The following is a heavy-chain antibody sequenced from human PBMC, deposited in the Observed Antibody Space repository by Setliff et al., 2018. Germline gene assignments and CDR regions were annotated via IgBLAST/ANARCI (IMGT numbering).Heavy chain of an antibody. CDR3: AGERWLDQTGYYYMDV. D-gene: IGHD6-19*01. CDR1: GGSISSYY. J-gene: IGHJ6*03. V-gene: IGHV4-4*07. CDR2: IYNGGSA. Sequence: SETLSLTCTVPGGSISSYYWSWIRQPAGKGLEWIGHIYNGGSANYNPSLKSRVTMSIDTSKNQFSLKLNSVTAADMAVYYCAGERWLDQTGYYYMDVWAKGTTVTVSS.